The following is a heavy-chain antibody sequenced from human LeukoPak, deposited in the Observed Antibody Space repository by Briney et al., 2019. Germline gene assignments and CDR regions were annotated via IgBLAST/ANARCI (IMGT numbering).Heavy chain of an antibody. CDR2: IYYSGST. Sequence: SETLSLTCTVSGGSISSGYYWGWIRQPPGKGLEWIGSIYYSGSTYYNPSLKSRVTISVDTSKNQFSLKLSSVTAADTAVYYCAGDSSGLSYFDYWGQGTLVTVSS. J-gene: IGHJ4*02. D-gene: IGHD3-22*01. CDR3: AGDSSGLSYFDY. CDR1: GGSISSGYY. V-gene: IGHV4-38-2*02.